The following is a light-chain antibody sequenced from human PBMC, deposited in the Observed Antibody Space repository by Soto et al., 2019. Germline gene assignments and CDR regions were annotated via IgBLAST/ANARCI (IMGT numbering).Light chain of an antibody. Sequence: EIVLTQSPGTLSLSPGERATLSCRASQSVSSNYLAWYQQKPGQAPRLLIYAASTRATGIPERFSGSASGIDFSLTISRLEPEDFAVYYCQQFSSSPIMYTFGQGTKLEIK. CDR3: QQFSSSPIMYT. V-gene: IGKV3-20*01. J-gene: IGKJ2*01. CDR2: AAS. CDR1: QSVSSNY.